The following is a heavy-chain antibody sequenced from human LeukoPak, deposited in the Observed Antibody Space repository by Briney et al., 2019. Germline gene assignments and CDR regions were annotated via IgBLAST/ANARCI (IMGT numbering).Heavy chain of an antibody. CDR1: GYSISSGYF. CDR2: IYNSGST. D-gene: IGHD6-13*01. Sequence: SETLSLTCTVSGYSISSGYFWGWIRQPPGKGLEWIGTIYNSGSTYYNASLESRVTISVDTSKNQFSLKLSSVTAADTAVYYCARAYSSSWYFNWFDPWGQGTLVTVSS. CDR3: ARAYSSSWYFNWFDP. J-gene: IGHJ5*02. V-gene: IGHV4-38-2*02.